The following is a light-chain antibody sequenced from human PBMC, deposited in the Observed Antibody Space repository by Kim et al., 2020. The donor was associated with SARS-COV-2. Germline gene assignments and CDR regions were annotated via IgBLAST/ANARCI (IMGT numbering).Light chain of an antibody. CDR3: SSYTSSSTYV. V-gene: IGLV2-14*03. CDR1: SSDVGGYNN. CDR2: DVS. J-gene: IGLJ1*01. Sequence: GQSTTITSTGTSSDVGGYNNVSRYQQHPGKAPKLIIYDVSDRHSGVSIRFSGPKSGNTASKTISGLQAEDEADYYWSSYTSSSTYVFGTGTKSPS.